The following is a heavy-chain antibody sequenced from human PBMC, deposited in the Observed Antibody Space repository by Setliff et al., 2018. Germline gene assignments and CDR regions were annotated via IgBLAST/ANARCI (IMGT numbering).Heavy chain of an antibody. Sequence: SETLSLTCIVSGVSVSRHYWSWIRQPPGKTLEWIGYIYTGGSTTYNPSLKSRVTLSLDTSKNHLSLNLTSVTAADTAIYYCARGGGSVLPNYYYFNYMDVWGKGTTVTVSS. CDR3: ARGGGSVLPNYYYFNYMDV. CDR2: IYTGGST. D-gene: IGHD2-15*01. V-gene: IGHV4-4*08. CDR1: GVSVSRHY. J-gene: IGHJ6*03.